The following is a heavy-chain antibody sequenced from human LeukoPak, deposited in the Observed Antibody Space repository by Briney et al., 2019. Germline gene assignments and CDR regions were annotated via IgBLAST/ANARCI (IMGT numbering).Heavy chain of an antibody. D-gene: IGHD2-2*01. CDR3: ARDRCSSTSCYWDY. Sequence: GGSLRLSCAASGFTFSSYWMSWVRQAPGKGLEWVANIKQDGSEKYYVDSVKGRFTISRDNAKNSLYLQINSLRAEDTAVYYCARDRCSSTSCYWDYWGQGTLVTVSS. CDR1: GFTFSSYW. CDR2: IKQDGSEK. J-gene: IGHJ4*02. V-gene: IGHV3-7*01.